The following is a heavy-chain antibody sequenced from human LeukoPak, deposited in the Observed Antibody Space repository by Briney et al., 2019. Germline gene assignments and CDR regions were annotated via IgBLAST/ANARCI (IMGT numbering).Heavy chain of an antibody. CDR2: IHHSGTT. V-gene: IGHV4-4*02. D-gene: IGHD4-11*01. CDR3: TREGLNDYNNPTDAFDI. J-gene: IGHJ3*02. Sequence: SGTLSLTCAVSGGSISSANWWSWVRQPPGKGLEWIGEIHHSGTTTCNPSLKSRLTISVDKSKNQFFLTLNSVTAADTAVYFCTREGLNDYNNPTDAFDIWGQGTMVTVSS. CDR1: GGSISSANW.